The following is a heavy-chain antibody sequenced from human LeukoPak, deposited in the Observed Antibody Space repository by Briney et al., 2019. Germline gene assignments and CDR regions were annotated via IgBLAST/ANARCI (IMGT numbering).Heavy chain of an antibody. CDR1: GGTFSSYA. CDR3: ARAYYGSGSYYPPDY. D-gene: IGHD3-10*01. CDR2: IIPIFGTA. J-gene: IGHJ4*02. Sequence: ASVKVSCKASGGTFSSYAISWVRQAPGQGLEWMGGIIPIFGTANYAQKFQGGVTITADESTSTAYMELSSLRSEDTAVYYCARAYYGSGSYYPPDYWGQGTLVTVSS. V-gene: IGHV1-69*13.